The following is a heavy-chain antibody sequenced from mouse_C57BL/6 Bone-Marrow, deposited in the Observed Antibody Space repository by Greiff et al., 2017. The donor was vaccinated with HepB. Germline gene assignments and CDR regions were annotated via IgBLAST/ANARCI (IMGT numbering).Heavy chain of an antibody. CDR3: AKRAQLGPYAMDY. J-gene: IGHJ4*01. V-gene: IGHV2-9*01. CDR1: GFSLTSYG. D-gene: IGHD4-1*02. Sequence: VNVVESGPGLVAPSQSLSITCTVSGFSLTSYGVDWVRQPPGKGLEWLGVIWGGGSTNYNSALMSRLSISKDNSKSQVFLKMNSLQTDDTAMYYCAKRAQLGPYAMDYWGQGTSVTVSS. CDR2: IWGGGST.